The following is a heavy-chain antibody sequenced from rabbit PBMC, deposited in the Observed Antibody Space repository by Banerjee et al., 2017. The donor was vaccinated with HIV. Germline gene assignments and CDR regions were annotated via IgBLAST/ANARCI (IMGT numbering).Heavy chain of an antibody. D-gene: IGHD1-1*01. CDR3: ARDTSTSFSSYGMDL. CDR1: GFSFSSDYY. V-gene: IGHV1S40*01. Sequence: QSLEESGGDLVKPGASLTLTCTASGFSFSSDYYMCWVRQAPGKGLEWIACIDTNDGDTDYANWPKGRFTISKTSSTTVTLQMTRLTAADTATYFCARDTSTSFSSYGMDLWGPGTLVTVS. J-gene: IGHJ6*01. CDR2: IDTNDGDT.